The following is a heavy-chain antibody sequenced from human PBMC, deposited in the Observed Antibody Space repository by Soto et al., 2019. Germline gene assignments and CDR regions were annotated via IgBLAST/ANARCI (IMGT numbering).Heavy chain of an antibody. CDR1: GGTFSSYA. J-gene: IGHJ6*02. D-gene: IGHD2-2*01. V-gene: IGHV1-69*01. Sequence: QVQLVQSGAEVKKPGSSVKVSCKASGGTFSSYAISWVRQAPGQGLEWMGGIIPISDTTNYAQTFKGRVTITADESTSTAYMELSSLRSEDTAVYYCARSQGSSTSLEIYYYYYYGMDVWGQGTTVTVSS. CDR3: ARSQGSSTSLEIYYYYYYGMDV. CDR2: IIPISDTT.